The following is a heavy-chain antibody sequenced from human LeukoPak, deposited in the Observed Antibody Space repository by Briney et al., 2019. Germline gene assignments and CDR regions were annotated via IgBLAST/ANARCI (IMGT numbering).Heavy chain of an antibody. Sequence: SETLSLTCAVYGGSFSGYYWSWIRQPPGKGLEWIGEINHSGSTNYNPSLKSRVTISVDTSKNQFSLKLSSVTAADTAVYYCARVPYDYYGSGSYNYWGQGTLVTVSS. CDR1: GGSFSGYY. CDR3: ARVPYDYYGSGSYNY. CDR2: INHSGST. V-gene: IGHV4-34*01. J-gene: IGHJ4*02. D-gene: IGHD3-10*01.